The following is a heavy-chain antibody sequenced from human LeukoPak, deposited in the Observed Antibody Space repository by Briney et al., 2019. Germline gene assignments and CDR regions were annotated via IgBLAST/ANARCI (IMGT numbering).Heavy chain of an antibody. D-gene: IGHD5-18*01. CDR1: GFTFSSYS. CDR2: ITGSSTYI. Sequence: GDSLRLSCAASGFTFSSYSMNWVRQAPGKGLEWVSSITGSSTYIHYADSVKGRFTISRDNSKNTLYLQMNSLRAEDTAVYYCAKAGYSYGHPFSFPWFDPWGQGTLVTVSS. CDR3: AKAGYSYGHPFSFPWFDP. V-gene: IGHV3-21*01. J-gene: IGHJ5*02.